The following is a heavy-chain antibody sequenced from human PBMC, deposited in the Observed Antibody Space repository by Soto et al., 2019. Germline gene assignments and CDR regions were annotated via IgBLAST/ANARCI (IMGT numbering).Heavy chain of an antibody. CDR2: MNPNSGNT. J-gene: IGHJ6*02. CDR1: GYTFTSYD. V-gene: IGHV1-8*01. Sequence: QVQLVQSGAEVKKPGATVKVSCKASGYTFTSYDINWVRQATGQGLEWMGWMNPNSGNTGYAQKFQGRVTMTRNTSISTAYMELSSLRSEDTAVYYCARWPDGYYYYGMDVWGQGTTVTVSS. CDR3: ARWPDGYYYYGMDV.